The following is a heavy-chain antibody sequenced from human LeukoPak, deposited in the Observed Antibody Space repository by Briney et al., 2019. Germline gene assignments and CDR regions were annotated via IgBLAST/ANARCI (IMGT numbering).Heavy chain of an antibody. CDR3: AKASWGYYYSSGYYYLGRYFDY. Sequence: GRSLRLSCAASGFTFDDYAMHWVRQAPGKGPEWVSGISWNSGSIGYADSVKGRFTISRDNAKNSLYLQMNSLRAEDTALYYCAKASWGYYYSSGYYYLGRYFDYWGQGTLVTVSS. CDR1: GFTFDDYA. V-gene: IGHV3-9*01. D-gene: IGHD3-22*01. CDR2: ISWNSGSI. J-gene: IGHJ4*02.